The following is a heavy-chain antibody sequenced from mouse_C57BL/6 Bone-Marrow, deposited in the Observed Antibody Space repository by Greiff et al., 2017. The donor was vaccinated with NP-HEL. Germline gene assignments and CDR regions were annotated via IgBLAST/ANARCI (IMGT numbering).Heavy chain of an antibody. Sequence: VQLQQPGAELVKPGASVKVSCKASGYTFTSYWMHWVKQRPGQGLEWIGRIHPSDSDTNYNQKFKGKATLTVDKSSSTAYMQLSSLTSEDSEVYYCAIRYYGSSLYAMDYWGQGTSVTVSS. CDR1: GYTFTSYW. V-gene: IGHV1-74*01. D-gene: IGHD1-1*01. CDR2: IHPSDSDT. J-gene: IGHJ4*01. CDR3: AIRYYGSSLYAMDY.